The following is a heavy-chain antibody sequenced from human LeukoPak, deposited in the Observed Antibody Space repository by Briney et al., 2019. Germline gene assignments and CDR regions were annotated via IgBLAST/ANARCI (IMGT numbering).Heavy chain of an antibody. CDR3: VRDKGYAFDF. CDR1: GFTSSNFA. V-gene: IGHV3-30-3*01. CDR2: ISYDGNNK. J-gene: IGHJ3*01. Sequence: GRSLRLSCAASGFTSSNFAMHWVRQAPGKGLEWVAVISYDGNNKYYADSVKGRFTISRDNAKNSLYLQMNSLRADDTAVYYCVRDKGYAFDFWGQGTMVTVSS.